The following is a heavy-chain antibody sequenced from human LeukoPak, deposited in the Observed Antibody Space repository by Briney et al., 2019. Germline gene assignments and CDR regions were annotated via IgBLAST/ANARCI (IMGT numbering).Heavy chain of an antibody. CDR3: ARSSSPLRSSYCSGGSCYSDYYYYYGMDV. J-gene: IGHJ6*04. CDR1: GYSFTSYW. D-gene: IGHD2-15*01. V-gene: IGHV5-51*01. CDR2: IYPGDSDT. Sequence: GESLKISCKGSGYSFTSYWIGWVRQMPGKGLEWMGIIYPGDSDTRYSPSFQGQVTISADKSISTAYQQWSSLKASDTAMYYCARSSSPLRSSYCSGGSCYSDYYYYYGMDVWGKGTTVTVSS.